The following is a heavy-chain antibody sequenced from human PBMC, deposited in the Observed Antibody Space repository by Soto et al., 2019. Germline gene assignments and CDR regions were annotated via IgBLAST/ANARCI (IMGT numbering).Heavy chain of an antibody. J-gene: IGHJ6*02. CDR1: SGSLGGHY. CDR2: IRPSGST. Sequence: SETLSLTCAVFSGSLGGHYWAWIRQSPEKGLEWIGEIRPSGSTDYNPSLKSRLTLSFDTSKNQFSLKVASVTAADTAAYFCARGKPSGYRFGPRNFFYYGLDVWGPGTTVTVSS. D-gene: IGHD5-18*01. V-gene: IGHV4-34*01. CDR3: ARGKPSGYRFGPRNFFYYGLDV.